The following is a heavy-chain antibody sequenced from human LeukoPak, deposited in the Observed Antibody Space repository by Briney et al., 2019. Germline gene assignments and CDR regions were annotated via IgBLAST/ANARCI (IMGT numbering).Heavy chain of an antibody. V-gene: IGHV3-64*01. Sequence: PGGSLRLSCAASGFTFSSYAMHWVRQAPGKGLEYVSAISSNGGSTYYANSVKGRFTISRDNSKNTLYLQMGSLRAEDMAVYYCARVADTPPGYSSGWSFKDQADYYYYMDVWGKGTTVAVSS. CDR3: ARVADTPPGYSSGWSFKDQADYYYYMDV. CDR2: ISSNGGST. CDR1: GFTFSSYA. J-gene: IGHJ6*03. D-gene: IGHD6-19*01.